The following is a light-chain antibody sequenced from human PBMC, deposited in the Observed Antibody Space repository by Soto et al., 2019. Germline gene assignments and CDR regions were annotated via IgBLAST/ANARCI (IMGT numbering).Light chain of an antibody. CDR1: SSDVGDYNF. CDR2: EVS. V-gene: IGLV2-8*01. CDR3: GSYAGINKVL. Sequence: QSALTQPPSASGSPGQSVTISCTGTSSDVGDYNFVSWYQQHPGKAPELLIYEVSKRSSGVPDRFSGSKSGNTASLTVSGLQAEDEADYYCGSYAGINKVLFGGGTKLTVL. J-gene: IGLJ2*01.